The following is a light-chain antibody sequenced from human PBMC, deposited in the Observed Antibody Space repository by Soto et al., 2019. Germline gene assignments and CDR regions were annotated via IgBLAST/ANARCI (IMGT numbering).Light chain of an antibody. J-gene: IGKJ2*01. CDR2: DAS. V-gene: IGKV1-5*01. CDR1: QSISSW. CDR3: QQFNSYPYT. Sequence: DIQMTQSPSSLSASVGDRVTITCRASQSISSWLAWYQQQPGKAPKLLVYDASSLESGVPSRFSGSGSGTEFTLTISSLQPDDCATYYCQQFNSYPYTFGQGNKLEIK.